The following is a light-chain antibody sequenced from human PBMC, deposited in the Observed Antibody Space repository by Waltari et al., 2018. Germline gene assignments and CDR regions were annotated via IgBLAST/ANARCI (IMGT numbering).Light chain of an antibody. Sequence: QSALTQPSSVSGNPGQSITISCSGISSVVGGYNSVSWYHQLAGKAPRLIISDDTNRPSGVSRRFSGSKSANTATLTISGLQTEDEGDYYCSSYKKYNSVNVIFGGGTRVTVL. CDR1: SSVVGGYNS. V-gene: IGLV2-14*03. CDR2: DDT. CDR3: SSYKKYNSVNVI. J-gene: IGLJ2*01.